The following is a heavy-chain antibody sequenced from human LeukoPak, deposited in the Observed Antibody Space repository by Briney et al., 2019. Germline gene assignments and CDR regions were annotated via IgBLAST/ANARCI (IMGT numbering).Heavy chain of an antibody. Sequence: AGGSLRLSCAASRFTISSYAMSWVRQAPGKGLEWVSGISGSSGSTYYADSVKGRFTIARDKSKNTVYLQMNSLRAEDTAVYYCAKVKVSWWDPIFDYWGQGTLVTVSS. CDR1: RFTISSYA. D-gene: IGHD1-26*01. V-gene: IGHV3-23*01. CDR3: AKVKVSWWDPIFDY. J-gene: IGHJ4*02. CDR2: ISGSSGST.